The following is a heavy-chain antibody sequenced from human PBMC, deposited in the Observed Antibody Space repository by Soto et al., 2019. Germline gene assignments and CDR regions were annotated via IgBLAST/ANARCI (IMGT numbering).Heavy chain of an antibody. J-gene: IGHJ4*02. CDR2: ISWNSGSI. CDR3: AKDSRYYGSGSDPYFDY. D-gene: IGHD3-10*01. Sequence: EVQLVEPGGGLVQPGRSLRLSCAASGFTFDDYAMHWVRQAPGKGLEWVSGISWNSGSIGYADSVKGRFTISRDNAKNSLYLQMNSLRAEDTALYYCAKDSRYYGSGSDPYFDYWGQGPLVTVSS. V-gene: IGHV3-9*01. CDR1: GFTFDDYA.